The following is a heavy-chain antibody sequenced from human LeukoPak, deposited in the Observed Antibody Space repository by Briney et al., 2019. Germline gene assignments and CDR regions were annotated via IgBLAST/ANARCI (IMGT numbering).Heavy chain of an antibody. J-gene: IGHJ5*02. Sequence: SETLSLTCTVSGGSLSSSSYYWGWVRQPPGTGLEWVGSIYYSGSTYDNPSRKSRVTISVDTSKNQFSLKLSSVTAADTAVYYCARQAIFGVVIDWFDPWGQGTLVTVSS. D-gene: IGHD3-3*01. CDR3: ARQAIFGVVIDWFDP. V-gene: IGHV4-39*01. CDR2: IYYSGST. CDR1: GGSLSSSSYY.